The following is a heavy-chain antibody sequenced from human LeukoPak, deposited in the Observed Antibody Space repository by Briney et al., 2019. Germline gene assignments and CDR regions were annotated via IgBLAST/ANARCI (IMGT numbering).Heavy chain of an antibody. J-gene: IGHJ5*02. CDR1: GGSISGGGYS. V-gene: IGHV4-30-2*01. CDR2: IYHSGST. Sequence: PSQTLSLTCAVSGGSISGGGYSWSWIQQPPGKGLEWIGYIYHSGSTYYNPSLKSRVTISVDRSKNQFSLKLSSVTAADTAVYYCARGVRVRGGNWFDPWGQGTLVTVSS. D-gene: IGHD3-10*01. CDR3: ARGVRVRGGNWFDP.